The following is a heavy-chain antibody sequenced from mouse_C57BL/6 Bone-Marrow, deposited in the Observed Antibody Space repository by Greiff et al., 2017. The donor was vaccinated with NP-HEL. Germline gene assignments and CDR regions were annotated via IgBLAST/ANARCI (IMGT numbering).Heavy chain of an antibody. CDR1: GYTFTSYW. Sequence: VKLMESGAELVKPGASVKLSCKASGYTFTSYWMHWVKQRPGQGLEWIGMIHPNSGSTNYNEKFKSKATLTVDKSSSTAYMQLSSLTSEDSAVYYCATFYYGRRVGDYWGQGTTLTVSS. D-gene: IGHD1-1*01. V-gene: IGHV1-64*01. J-gene: IGHJ2*01. CDR2: IHPNSGST. CDR3: ATFYYGRRVGDY.